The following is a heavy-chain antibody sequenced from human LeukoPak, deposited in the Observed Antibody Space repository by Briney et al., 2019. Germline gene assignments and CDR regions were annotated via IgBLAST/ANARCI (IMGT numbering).Heavy chain of an antibody. D-gene: IGHD1-26*01. J-gene: IGHJ4*02. CDR2: ISGSGGST. Sequence: GGSLRLSCAASGFTFSSYAMSWVRQAPGKGLEWVSAISGSGGSTYYADSVKGRFTISRDNSKNTLYLQMNSLRAEDTAVYYCVKDRAWELIFDYWGQGTLVTVSS. CDR3: VKDRAWELIFDY. V-gene: IGHV3-23*01. CDR1: GFTFSSYA.